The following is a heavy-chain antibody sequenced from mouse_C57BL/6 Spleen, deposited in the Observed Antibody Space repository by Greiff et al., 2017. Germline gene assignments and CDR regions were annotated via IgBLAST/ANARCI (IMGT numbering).Heavy chain of an antibody. D-gene: IGHD2-5*01. CDR2: IDPENGDT. CDR1: GFNIKDDY. J-gene: IGHJ3*01. V-gene: IGHV14-4*01. CDR3: TTAYYSNPFAY. Sequence: VQLQQSGAELVRPGASVKLSCTASGFNIKDDYMHWVKQRPEQGLEWIGWIDPENGDTEYASKFQGKATITADPSSNTAYLQLSSLTSEDTAVYYCTTAYYSNPFAYWGQGTLVTVSA.